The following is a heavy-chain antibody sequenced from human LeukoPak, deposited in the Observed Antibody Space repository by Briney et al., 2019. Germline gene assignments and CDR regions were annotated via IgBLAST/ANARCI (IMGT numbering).Heavy chain of an antibody. J-gene: IGHJ4*02. V-gene: IGHV3-23*01. D-gene: IGHD5-18*01. CDR1: GFTFSSYA. Sequence: GGSLRLSCAASGFTFSSYAMSWVRQAPGKGLEWVSAISGSGGTTYYADSVKGRFTISTHNSQNISRDNSEHTLYLQMNSLRAEDTAVYYCAKRVQLWSGTIDYRGQGTLVTVSS. CDR3: AKRVQLWSGTIDY. CDR2: ISGSGGTT.